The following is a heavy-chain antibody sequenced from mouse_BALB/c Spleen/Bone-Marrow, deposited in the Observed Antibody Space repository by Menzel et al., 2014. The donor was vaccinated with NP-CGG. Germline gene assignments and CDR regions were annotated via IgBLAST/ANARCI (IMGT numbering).Heavy chain of an antibody. CDR1: GFNIKDTY. D-gene: IGHD1-1*01. CDR2: IDPANGNT. Sequence: EVQLQQPGAELVKPGASVKLSCTASGFNIKDTYMHWVKQRPEQGLEWIGRIDPANGNTKYDPKFQGKATITADTSSNTAYLQLSSLTSEDTAVYYRASYYYGSSLFAYWGQGTLVTVSA. V-gene: IGHV14-3*02. J-gene: IGHJ3*01. CDR3: ASYYYGSSLFAY.